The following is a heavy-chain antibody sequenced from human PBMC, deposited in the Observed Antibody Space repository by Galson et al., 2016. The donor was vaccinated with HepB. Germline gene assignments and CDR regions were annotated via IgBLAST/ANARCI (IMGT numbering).Heavy chain of an antibody. CDR3: ARGLGRRQWLSLKALDY. CDR1: GGSFSDYF. Sequence: SETLSLTCAVYGGSFSDYFWNWIRQPPGKGLEWIAEINHSGSTIYNPSLQDRVTISVDTSKDQFSLTLTSVTAADTGFYFCARGLGRRQWLSLKALDYWGQGTLVTVSS. J-gene: IGHJ4*02. V-gene: IGHV4-34*01. CDR2: INHSGST. D-gene: IGHD6-19*01.